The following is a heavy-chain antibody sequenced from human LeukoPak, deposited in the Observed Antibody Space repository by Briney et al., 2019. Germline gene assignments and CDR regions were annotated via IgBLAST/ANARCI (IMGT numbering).Heavy chain of an antibody. CDR1: GFIFSSYW. V-gene: IGHV4-38-2*01. D-gene: IGHD2-15*01. Sequence: KAGGSLRLSCAASGFIFSSYWMSWVRQVPGKGLEWIGSIYHSGSTYYNPSLKSRVTISVDTSKNQFSLKLSSVTAADTAVYYCARVRGYCSSGNCGMDVWGQGTTVTVSS. J-gene: IGHJ6*02. CDR2: IYHSGST. CDR3: ARVRGYCSSGNCGMDV.